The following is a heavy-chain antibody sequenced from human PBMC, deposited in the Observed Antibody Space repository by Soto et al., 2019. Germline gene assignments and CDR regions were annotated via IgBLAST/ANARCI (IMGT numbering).Heavy chain of an antibody. CDR1: GDTFTFYS. CDR3: ASSYGSGYRAFDY. CDR2: INPILSMS. Sequence: QVQLVQSGAAVKKPGSSVRVSCKASGDTFTFYSINWVRQAPGLELEWMGRINPILSMSNYAQRFQGRVTMTADKSTSTAYIELSSLRSEDTAMYYCASSYGSGYRAFDYWGQGALVTVSS. V-gene: IGHV1-69*02. D-gene: IGHD3-10*01. J-gene: IGHJ4*02.